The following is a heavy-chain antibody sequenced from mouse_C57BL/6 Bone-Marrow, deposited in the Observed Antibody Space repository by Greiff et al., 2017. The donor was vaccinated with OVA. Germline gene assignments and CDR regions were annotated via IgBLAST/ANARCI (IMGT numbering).Heavy chain of an antibody. CDR3: ARRLRLGYFDY. CDR1: GYTFTSYW. V-gene: IGHV1-69*01. CDR2: IDPSDSYT. J-gene: IGHJ2*01. D-gene: IGHD2-2*01. Sequence: QVQLQQPGAELVMPGALVKLSCKASGYTFTSYWMHWVKQRPGQGLEWIGEIDPSDSYTNYNQKFKGKSTLTVDKSSSTAYMQLSSLTSEDSAVYYCARRLRLGYFDYWGQGTTLTVSS.